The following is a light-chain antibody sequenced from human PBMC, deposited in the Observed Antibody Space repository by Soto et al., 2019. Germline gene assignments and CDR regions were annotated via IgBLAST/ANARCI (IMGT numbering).Light chain of an antibody. Sequence: DIQMTQSPSTLSASVGDRVTITCRASQTISNSLAWYQQKPGKAPNLLIYKASSLESGVPSRFSGSGSGPEFTLTISSLQPDDFATYYCRQYVSYPVTFGGGTKLAMK. CDR2: KAS. CDR1: QTISNS. CDR3: RQYVSYPVT. J-gene: IGKJ4*01. V-gene: IGKV1-5*03.